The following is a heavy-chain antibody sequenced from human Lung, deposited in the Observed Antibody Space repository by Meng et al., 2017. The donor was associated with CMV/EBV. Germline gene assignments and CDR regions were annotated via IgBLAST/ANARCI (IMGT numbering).Heavy chain of an antibody. CDR3: AKDQLLFGGPNAYFDD. D-gene: IGHD3-16*01. Sequence: FPCDTYGMHWGRQAPGKRLEWVAFIRHDGSNKFYGDSVRGRFTISRDNSKNTLYLQMNSLRAEETAMYYCAKDQLLFGGPNAYFDDWGQGTPVTVSS. J-gene: IGHJ4*02. CDR2: IRHDGSNK. V-gene: IGHV3-30*02. CDR1: FPCDTYG.